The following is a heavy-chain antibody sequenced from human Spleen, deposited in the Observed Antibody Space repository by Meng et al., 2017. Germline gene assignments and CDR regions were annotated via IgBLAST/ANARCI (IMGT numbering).Heavy chain of an antibody. Sequence: QSEEALPGVLKPAHTLSLTCAVTRASVSDYERRWIRQPPEKGMEGIGDINKPAHPPYYPSLESRATISVDTSQNNLSLKLSSVTAADSAVYYCARGPTTIAHDFDYWGQGTLVTVSS. V-gene: IGHV4-34*01. CDR1: RASVSDYE. D-gene: IGHD4-11*01. J-gene: IGHJ4*02. CDR2: INKPAHP. CDR3: ARGPTTIAHDFDY.